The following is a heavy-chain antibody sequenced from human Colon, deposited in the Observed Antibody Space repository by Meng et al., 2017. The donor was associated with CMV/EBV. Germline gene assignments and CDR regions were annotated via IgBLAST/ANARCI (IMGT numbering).Heavy chain of an antibody. V-gene: IGHV3-74*01. J-gene: IGHJ4*02. Sequence: GGSLRLSCAASGFTFSSYWMHWVRPAPGKGLVWVSRINSDGSSTSYADSVKGRFTISRDNAKNTLYLQMNSLRAEDTAVYYCARDQMGIIDFDYWGQGALVTVSS. CDR1: GFTFSSYW. D-gene: IGHD5-24*01. CDR2: INSDGSST. CDR3: ARDQMGIIDFDY.